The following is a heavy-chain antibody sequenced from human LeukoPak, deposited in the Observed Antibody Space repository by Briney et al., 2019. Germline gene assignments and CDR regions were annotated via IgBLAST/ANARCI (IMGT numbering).Heavy chain of an antibody. CDR3: AKRLSSSWSLFDY. Sequence: GGSLRLSCAASGFTFSSYAMSWVRQAPGKWLEWVSAISGSGGSTYYADSVKGRFTISRDNSKKTLYLQMNSLRAEDTAVYYCAKRLSSSWSLFDYWGQGTLVTVSS. J-gene: IGHJ4*02. D-gene: IGHD6-13*01. CDR2: ISGSGGST. CDR1: GFTFSSYA. V-gene: IGHV3-23*01.